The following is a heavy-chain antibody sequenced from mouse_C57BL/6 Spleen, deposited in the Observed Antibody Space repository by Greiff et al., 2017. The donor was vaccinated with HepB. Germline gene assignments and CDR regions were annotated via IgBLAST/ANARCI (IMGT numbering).Heavy chain of an antibody. D-gene: IGHD1-1*01. CDR3: ARTTVVFDY. V-gene: IGHV1-26*01. CDR2: INPNNGGT. CDR1: GYTFTDYY. Sequence: EVQLQQSGPELVKPGASVKISCKASGYTFTDYYMNWVKQSHGKSLEWIGDINPNNGGTSYNQKFKGKATLTVDKSSSTAYMELRSLTSEDSAGYYCARTTVVFDYWGQGTTLTVSS. J-gene: IGHJ2*01.